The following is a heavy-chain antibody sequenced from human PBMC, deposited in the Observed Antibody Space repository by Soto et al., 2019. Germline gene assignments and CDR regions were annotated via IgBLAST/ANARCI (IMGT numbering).Heavy chain of an antibody. Sequence: EVQLLESGGGLVQPGGSLRLSCAASGFTFSSYAMSWVRQAPGKGLEWVSAISGSGGSTYYADSVKGRFTISRDNAKNTLDLQMISLRAEDTAVYYCASTAMVPGRDYWGQGTLVTVSS. V-gene: IGHV3-23*01. J-gene: IGHJ4*02. D-gene: IGHD5-18*01. CDR1: GFTFSSYA. CDR2: ISGSGGST. CDR3: ASTAMVPGRDY.